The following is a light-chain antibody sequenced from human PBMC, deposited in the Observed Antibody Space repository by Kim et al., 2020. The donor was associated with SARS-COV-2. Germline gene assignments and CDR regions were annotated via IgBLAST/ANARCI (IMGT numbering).Light chain of an antibody. CDR2: YDS. CDR1: NIGDKS. Sequence: SYELTQPPSVSVAPGKTARISCGGNNIGDKSVHWYQQKPGQAPVLVIYYDSDRPSGIPERFSGSNSGNTATLTINRVEGGDEADYYCQVWDSSSDHVVFG. J-gene: IGLJ2*01. V-gene: IGLV3-21*04. CDR3: QVWDSSSDHVV.